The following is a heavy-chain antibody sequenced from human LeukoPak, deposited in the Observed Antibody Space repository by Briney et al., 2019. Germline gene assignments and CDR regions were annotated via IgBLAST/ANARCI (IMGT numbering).Heavy chain of an antibody. Sequence: PSETLSLTCTVSGGSISSYYWSWIRQPPGKGLEWIGEINHSGSTNYNPSLKSRVTISVDTSKNQFSLKLSSVTAADTAVYYCARPLYYYDSSGYGYWGQGTLVTVSS. CDR2: INHSGST. CDR3: ARPLYYYDSSGYGY. D-gene: IGHD3-22*01. J-gene: IGHJ4*02. V-gene: IGHV4-34*01. CDR1: GGSISSYY.